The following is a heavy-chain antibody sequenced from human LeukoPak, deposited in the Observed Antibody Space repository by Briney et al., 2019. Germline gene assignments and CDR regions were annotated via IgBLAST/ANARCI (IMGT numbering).Heavy chain of an antibody. Sequence: ASVKVSCKASGYTFTGYYMHWVPQAPGQGLEWMVWINPNRGGTNYAQKFQGRVTMTRDTSISTAYMELSRLRSDDTAVYYCARPSIAAEAWFDPWGQGTLVTVSS. D-gene: IGHD6-13*01. J-gene: IGHJ5*02. CDR2: INPNRGGT. V-gene: IGHV1-2*02. CDR3: ARPSIAAEAWFDP. CDR1: GYTFTGYY.